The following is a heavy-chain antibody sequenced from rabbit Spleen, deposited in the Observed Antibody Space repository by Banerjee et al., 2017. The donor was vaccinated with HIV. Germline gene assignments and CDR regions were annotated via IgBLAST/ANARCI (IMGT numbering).Heavy chain of an antibody. Sequence: QLKESGGGLVQPGGSLKLSCKASGFDFSSYYMSWVRQAPGKGLEWIGYIDPVFGSAYYASWVNGRFSISRENTQNTVSLQLNSLTAADTATYLCARGGGLWGPGTLVTVS. V-gene: IGHV1S7*01. CDR2: IDPVFGSA. J-gene: IGHJ4*01. CDR1: GFDFSSYY. CDR3: ARGGGL.